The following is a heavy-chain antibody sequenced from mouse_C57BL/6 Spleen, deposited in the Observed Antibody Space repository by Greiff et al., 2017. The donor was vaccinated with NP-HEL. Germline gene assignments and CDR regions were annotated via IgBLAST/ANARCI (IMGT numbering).Heavy chain of an antibody. J-gene: IGHJ3*01. V-gene: IGHV1-15*01. CDR1: GYTFTDYE. CDR2: IDPDTGGT. Sequence: QVQLQQSGAELVRPGASVTLSCKASGYTFTDYEMHWVKQTPVHGLEWIGAIDPDTGGTAYNQKFKGKAILTADKSSSTAYMELRSLTSEDSAFEYCTSNYYGSSPAWFAYWGQGTLVTVSA. D-gene: IGHD1-1*01. CDR3: TSNYYGSSPAWFAY.